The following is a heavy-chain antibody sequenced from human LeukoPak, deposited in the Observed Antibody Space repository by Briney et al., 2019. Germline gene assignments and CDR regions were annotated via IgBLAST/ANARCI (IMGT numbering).Heavy chain of an antibody. CDR1: GYTFTSYY. D-gene: IGHD2-2*01. Sequence: ASVKVSCTASGYTFTSYYMHWVRQAPGQGLEWMGIINPSGGSTSYAQKFQGRVTMTRDTSTSTVYMELSSLRSEDTAVYYCARGGAVPAAKSWFDPWGQGTLVTVSS. V-gene: IGHV1-46*01. CDR2: INPSGGST. J-gene: IGHJ5*02. CDR3: ARGGAVPAAKSWFDP.